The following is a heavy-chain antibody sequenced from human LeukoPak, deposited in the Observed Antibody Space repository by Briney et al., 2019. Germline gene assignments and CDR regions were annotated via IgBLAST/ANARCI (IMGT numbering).Heavy chain of an antibody. Sequence: GASVKVSCKASGYTFSNYYMHWVRQAPGQGLEWMGWISPNSGATNYAQKFQGRVTMTRDTSLTTAYMELSSLTSDDTAVFYCVRSLKTPDYWGQGTLVTVSS. CDR2: ISPNSGAT. CDR3: VRSLKTPDY. V-gene: IGHV1-2*02. CDR1: GYTFSNYY. J-gene: IGHJ4*02.